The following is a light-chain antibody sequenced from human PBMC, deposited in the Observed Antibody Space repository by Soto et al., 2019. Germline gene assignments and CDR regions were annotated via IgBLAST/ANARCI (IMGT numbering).Light chain of an antibody. J-gene: IGKJ1*01. CDR1: QSVSIN. CDR2: GAS. CDR3: QQYNNWPPWT. V-gene: IGKV3-15*01. Sequence: EVVMTQSPAILSVSPGERATLSCRASQSVSINLAWYQQKPGQAPRLLIHGASTRAIGIPARFSGSGSGTEFTLTISSLQSEDFAVYYCQQYNNWPPWTFGQGTKVEIK.